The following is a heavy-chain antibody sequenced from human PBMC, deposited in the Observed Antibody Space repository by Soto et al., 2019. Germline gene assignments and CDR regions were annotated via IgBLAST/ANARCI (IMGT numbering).Heavy chain of an antibody. J-gene: IGHJ5*02. V-gene: IGHV3-23*01. CDR1: GFTFSSYA. Sequence: GGSLRLSCAASGFTFSSYAMSWVRQAPGKGLEWVSAISGSGGSTYYADSVKGRFTISRDNSKNTLYLQMNSLRAEDTAVYYCAKDLAAAGTLEGSYYKSHWFDPWGQGTLVTVSS. CDR2: ISGSGGST. CDR3: AKDLAAAGTLEGSYYKSHWFDP. D-gene: IGHD6-13*01.